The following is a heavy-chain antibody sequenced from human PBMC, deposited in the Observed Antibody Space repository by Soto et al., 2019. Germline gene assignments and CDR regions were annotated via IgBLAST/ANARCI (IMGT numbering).Heavy chain of an antibody. CDR1: GGSISTYY. V-gene: IGHV4-59*01. Sequence: SETMSLTCTVSGGSISTYYWSWIRQSPGKGLEWIGYIYYSGSTKHNPSLRSRVTISVDTSKNQFSLRLSSVTAADTAVYYCARGGREKLGYCSSTSCYPHYYMDVWGKGTTVTVSS. D-gene: IGHD2-2*01. CDR3: ARGGREKLGYCSSTSCYPHYYMDV. J-gene: IGHJ6*03. CDR2: IYYSGST.